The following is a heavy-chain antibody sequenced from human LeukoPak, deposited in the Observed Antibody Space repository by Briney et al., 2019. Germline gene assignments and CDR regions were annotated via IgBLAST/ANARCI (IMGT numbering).Heavy chain of an antibody. CDR1: GFTFSGYI. CDR3: ASDEGNYFDY. J-gene: IGHJ4*02. Sequence: GGSLRLSCAASGFTFSGYIMNWVRQAPGKGLEWVASISRNSTYIHYADSVKGRFTISRDNARNSLFLQMNSLRAEDTAIYYCASDEGNYFDYWGQGTLVTVSP. V-gene: IGHV3-21*01. CDR2: ISRNSTYI.